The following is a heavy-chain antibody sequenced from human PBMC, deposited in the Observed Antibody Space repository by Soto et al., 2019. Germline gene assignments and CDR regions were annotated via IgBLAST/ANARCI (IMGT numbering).Heavy chain of an antibody. CDR3: ARGITMVRGVIGPNWFDP. Sequence: ASVKVSCKASGYTFTSYYMHWVRQAPGQGLEWMGIINPSGGSTSYAQKFQGGVTMTRDTSTSTVYMELSSLRSEDTAVYYCARGITMVRGVIGPNWFDPWGQGTLVTVSS. J-gene: IGHJ5*02. D-gene: IGHD3-10*01. CDR1: GYTFTSYY. CDR2: INPSGGST. V-gene: IGHV1-46*01.